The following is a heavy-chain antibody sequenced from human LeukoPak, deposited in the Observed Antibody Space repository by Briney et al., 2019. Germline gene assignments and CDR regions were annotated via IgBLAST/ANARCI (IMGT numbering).Heavy chain of an antibody. CDR1: GFTLSSQN. D-gene: IGHD3-22*01. CDR3: ARDLPFYDNSVYDTA. CDR2: MSADGSTK. Sequence: PGTSLRLSCAASGFTLSSQNMHWVRQAPDRGLEWVAVMSADGSTKYYADSVKGRFTISRDNSRNTLYLQMNSLRVEDTAVYSCARDLPFYDNSVYDTAWGQGTLVTVSS. J-gene: IGHJ4*02. V-gene: IGHV3-30-3*01.